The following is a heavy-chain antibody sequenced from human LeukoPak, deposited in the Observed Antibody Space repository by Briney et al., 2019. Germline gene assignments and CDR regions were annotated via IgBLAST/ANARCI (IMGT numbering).Heavy chain of an antibody. Sequence: SETLSLTCTVSGGSISSYYWSWIRQPPGKGLEWIGYIYYSGSTNYNPSLKSRVTISVDTSKNQFSLKLSSVTAADTAVYYCARHDDLECQLLFDYWGQGTLVTVSS. D-gene: IGHD2-2*01. CDR1: GGSISSYY. J-gene: IGHJ4*02. V-gene: IGHV4-59*08. CDR2: IYYSGST. CDR3: ARHDDLECQLLFDY.